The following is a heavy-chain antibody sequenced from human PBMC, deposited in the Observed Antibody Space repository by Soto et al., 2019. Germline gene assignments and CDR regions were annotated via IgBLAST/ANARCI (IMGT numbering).Heavy chain of an antibody. CDR3: VSTSEWSVLDN. D-gene: IGHD3-3*01. V-gene: IGHV4-39*01. CDR1: GGSISSSSYY. CDR2: IYYSGYSGTT. J-gene: IGHJ4*02. Sequence: QLQLQESGPGLVKPSETLSLKCTVSGGSISSSSYYWGWIRQPPGKGLEWIGNIYYSGYSGTTYYNPSLKSRLTISVDTSNNQFSLKLSSVTAADTAVYFCVSTSEWSVLDNWGQGTRVIVSS.